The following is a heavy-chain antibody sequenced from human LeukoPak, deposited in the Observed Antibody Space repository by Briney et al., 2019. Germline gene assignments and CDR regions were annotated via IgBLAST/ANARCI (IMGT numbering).Heavy chain of an antibody. V-gene: IGHV4-31*03. J-gene: IGHJ6*02. CDR3: ARDPAWGGYFYGMDV. D-gene: IGHD2-2*03. CDR2: IYYSGST. CDR1: GGSISSGGYY. Sequence: SETLSLTCTVSGGSISSGGYYWSWIRQHPGKGLEWIGYIYYSGSTYYNPSLKSRVTISVDTSKNQFSLKLSSVTAADTAVYYCARDPAWGGYFYGMDVWGQGTTVTVSS.